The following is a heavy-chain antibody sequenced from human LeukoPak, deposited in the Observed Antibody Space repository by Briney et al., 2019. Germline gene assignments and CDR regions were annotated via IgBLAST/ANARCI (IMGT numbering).Heavy chain of an antibody. CDR3: ARRAQNYYDSSGYYYVADY. Sequence: SVKVSCKASGGTFSSYAISWVRQAPGQGLEWMGGIIPIFGTANYAQKFQGRVTITADESTSTAYMELSSLRSEDTAVYYCARRAQNYYDSSGYYYVADYWGQRTLVTVSS. CDR1: GGTFSSYA. V-gene: IGHV1-69*13. J-gene: IGHJ4*02. D-gene: IGHD3-22*01. CDR2: IIPIFGTA.